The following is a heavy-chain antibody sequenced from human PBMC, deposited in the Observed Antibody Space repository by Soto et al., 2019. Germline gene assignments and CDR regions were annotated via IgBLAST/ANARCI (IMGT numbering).Heavy chain of an antibody. D-gene: IGHD6-19*01. CDR2: IYYSGST. J-gene: IGHJ3*02. CDR1: GGSVSSGSYY. V-gene: IGHV4-61*01. CDR3: ARGGSSDWQVAFDI. Sequence: SETLSLTCTVSGGSVSSGSYYWSWIRQPPGKGLEWIGYIYYSGSTNYNPSLKSRVTISVDTSKNQFSLKLSSVTAADTAIYYCARGGSSDWQVAFDIWGQGTMVTVSS.